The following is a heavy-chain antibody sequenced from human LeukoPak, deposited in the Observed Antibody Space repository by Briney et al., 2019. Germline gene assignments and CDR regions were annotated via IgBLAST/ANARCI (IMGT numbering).Heavy chain of an antibody. CDR3: AGLPYSSSSRVDY. V-gene: IGHV4-59*08. J-gene: IGHJ4*02. CDR2: MYYSGST. D-gene: IGHD6-6*01. Sequence: PSETLSLTCTVSGGSISSYYWSWIRQPPGKGLEWIGYMYYSGSTNYNPSLKSRVTISVDTSKNQVSLKLSSVTAADTAVYYCAGLPYSSSSRVDYWGQGTLVTVSS. CDR1: GGSISSYY.